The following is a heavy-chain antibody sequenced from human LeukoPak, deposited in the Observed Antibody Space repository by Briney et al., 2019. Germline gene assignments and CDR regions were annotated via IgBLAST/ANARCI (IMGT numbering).Heavy chain of an antibody. CDR3: AKDRVSLGIAVASDY. V-gene: IGHV3-23*01. CDR1: GFTFSSYA. CDR2: ISGSGGST. Sequence: PGGSLRLSCAASGFTFSSYAMSWVRQAPGKGLEWVAAISGSGGSTYYADSVKGRFTISRDNSKNTLYLQMNSLRAEDTAVYYCAKDRVSLGIAVASDYWGQGTLVTVSS. D-gene: IGHD6-19*01. J-gene: IGHJ4*02.